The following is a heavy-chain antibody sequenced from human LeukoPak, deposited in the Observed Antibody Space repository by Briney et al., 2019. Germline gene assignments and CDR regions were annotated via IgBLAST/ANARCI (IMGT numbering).Heavy chain of an antibody. Sequence: PSQTLSLTCTVSGDSISSDTYYWTWIRQPARKGLEWIGRTYISGNTNYNPSLKSRVTISVDTSKNQFSLNLNSVTAADTAVYYCAGTRRYCSGGSCYNWFDPWGQGTLVTVSS. CDR1: GDSISSDTYY. J-gene: IGHJ5*02. D-gene: IGHD2-15*01. V-gene: IGHV4-61*02. CDR2: TYISGNT. CDR3: AGTRRYCSGGSCYNWFDP.